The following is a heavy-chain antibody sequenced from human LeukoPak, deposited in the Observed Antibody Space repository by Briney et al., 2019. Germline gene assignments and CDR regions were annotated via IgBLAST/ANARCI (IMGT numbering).Heavy chain of an antibody. J-gene: IGHJ4*02. CDR2: IYHSGST. CDR3: ARHDYSNFVYFDY. Sequence: SETLSLTCTVSGYSISSGYYWGWIRPPPGKGREWIGIIYHSGSTYYNPSLKSRVTISVDTSKNQFSLKLSSVTAADTAVYYCARHDYSNFVYFDYWGQGTLVTVSS. CDR1: GYSISSGYY. D-gene: IGHD4-11*01. V-gene: IGHV4-38-2*02.